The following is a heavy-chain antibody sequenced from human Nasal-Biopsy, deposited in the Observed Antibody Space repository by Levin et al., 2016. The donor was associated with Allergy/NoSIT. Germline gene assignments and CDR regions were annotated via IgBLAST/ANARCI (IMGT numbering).Heavy chain of an antibody. D-gene: IGHD2-15*01. Sequence: GESLKISCAASGFTFGTYAMSWVRQAPGKGLEWVSAVSASGRTTYYADSVRGRFTTSRDNSKNTLYLQMNSLTAEDTAVYYCAKWDREVPAAAVPIAFYYYGLDVWGQGTTVTVSS. CDR3: AKWDREVPAAAVPIAFYYYGLDV. V-gene: IGHV3-23*01. CDR2: VSASGRTT. CDR1: GFTFGTYA. J-gene: IGHJ6*02.